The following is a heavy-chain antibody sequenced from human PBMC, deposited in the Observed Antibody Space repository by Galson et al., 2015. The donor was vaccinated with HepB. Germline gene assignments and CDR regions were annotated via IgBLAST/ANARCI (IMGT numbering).Heavy chain of an antibody. CDR2: ISAYNGNT. V-gene: IGHV1-18*04. J-gene: IGHJ4*02. D-gene: IGHD6-13*01. Sequence: SVKVSCKASGYTFTNYGFGWVRQAPGEGLEWMGWISAYNGNTNYAQHLQGRVTMTTETSTSTAYMELRSLRSDETAIYYCARDIKAAAGTGLDYWGQGTLVTVSS. CDR1: GYTFTNYG. CDR3: ARDIKAAAGTGLDY.